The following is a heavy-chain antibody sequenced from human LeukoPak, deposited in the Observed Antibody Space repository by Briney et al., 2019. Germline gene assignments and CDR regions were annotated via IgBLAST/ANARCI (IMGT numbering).Heavy chain of an antibody. CDR1: NASVNNNNFY. V-gene: IGHV4-39*01. CDR3: ASHGNNYGLRFDF. J-gene: IGHJ4*02. Sequence: PAETLSLTCSVSNASVNNNNFYWAWIRQSPGNGLEWIGAVFYSGRTFYHPSLRSRVTISVATSKNTFHMRLSSPPAADTPVYFCASHGNNYGLRFDFWGQGTLVTVSS. D-gene: IGHD1/OR15-1a*01. CDR2: VFYSGRT.